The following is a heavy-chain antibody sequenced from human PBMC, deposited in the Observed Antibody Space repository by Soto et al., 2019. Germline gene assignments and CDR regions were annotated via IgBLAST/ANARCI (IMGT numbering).Heavy chain of an antibody. D-gene: IGHD6-13*01. CDR1: GFTFGDYI. J-gene: IGHJ6*02. V-gene: IGHV3-49*03. CDR2: IRSKTYGGTT. CDR3: ARGYGLLGAAGNAYYYGVDV. Sequence: PGGSLRLSCTASGFTFGDYIMSWLRQAPGKGLEWVGFIRSKTYGGTTEYAASVKGRFTISRDDSKNIAYLQMNSLRAGDTAVYYCARGYGLLGAAGNAYYYGVDVWGQGTTVTVSS.